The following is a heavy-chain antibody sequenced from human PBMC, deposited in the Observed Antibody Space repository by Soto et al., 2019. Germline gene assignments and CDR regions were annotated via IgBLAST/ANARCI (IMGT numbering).Heavy chain of an antibody. Sequence: GGSLRLSCAASGFTFSSYAMSWVRQAPGKGLEWVSAISGSGGSTYYADSVKGRFTISRDNSKNTLYLQMNSLRAEDTAVYYCAKDPKAWQCLFWFDPWGQGTLVTVSS. D-gene: IGHD6-19*01. J-gene: IGHJ5*02. CDR2: ISGSGGST. CDR3: AKDPKAWQCLFWFDP. CDR1: GFTFSSYA. V-gene: IGHV3-23*01.